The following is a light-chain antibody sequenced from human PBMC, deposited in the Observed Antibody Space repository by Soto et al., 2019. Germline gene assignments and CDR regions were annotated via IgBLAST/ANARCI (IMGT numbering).Light chain of an antibody. J-gene: IGKJ1*01. CDR3: QQSYVTWT. Sequence: DIRMTQSPSSLSASVGDTVTIPCRASQSISSHLNWYQQKPGKAPKLLIYDASNLETGVPPRFSGSGSGTDFTLTISSLQPEDFATYYCQQSYVTWTFGQGTKVDIK. V-gene: IGKV1-39*01. CDR1: QSISSH. CDR2: DAS.